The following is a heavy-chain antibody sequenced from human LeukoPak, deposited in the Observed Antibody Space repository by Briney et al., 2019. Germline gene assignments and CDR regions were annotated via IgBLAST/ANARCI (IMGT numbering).Heavy chain of an antibody. J-gene: IGHJ4*02. D-gene: IGHD3-22*01. CDR3: ARDYYDSSGYYGVGY. CDR2: IYYSGST. Sequence: SETLSLTCTVSGGSISSSSYYWGWIRQPPGKGLEWIGSIYYSGSTYYNPSLKSRVTISVDTSKNQFSLKLSSVTAADTAVYYCARDYYDSSGYYGVGYWGQGTLVTVSS. V-gene: IGHV4-39*07. CDR1: GGSISSSSYY.